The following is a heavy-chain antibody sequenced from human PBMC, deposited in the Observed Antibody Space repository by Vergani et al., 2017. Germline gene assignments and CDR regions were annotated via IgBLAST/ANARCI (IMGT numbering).Heavy chain of an antibody. Sequence: QVQLQESGPGLVKPSQTLSLTCTVSGGSINSHNYYWSWIRQPAGKGLEWIGRIHTSGSTNYNPSLKSRVTMSEDTSKNQFSLNLTSVNAADTAVYFCARGSCLGGSCYKPLFDYGGQGILVTVSS. D-gene: IGHD2-15*01. CDR2: IHTSGST. V-gene: IGHV4-61*02. CDR3: ARGSCLGGSCYKPLFDY. J-gene: IGHJ4*02. CDR1: GGSINSHNYY.